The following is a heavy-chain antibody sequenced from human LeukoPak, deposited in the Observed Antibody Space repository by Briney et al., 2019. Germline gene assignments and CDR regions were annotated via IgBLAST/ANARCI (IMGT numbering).Heavy chain of an antibody. V-gene: IGHV3-30*09. Sequence: PRGSLRLSRAAPGFHFNTYAMHWVRRAPGKGLEWVAVISYDGSNKYYADSVRGRFAISRDNSRNTLYLQVNSLRAEDTAAYFCARGVLTGGTYFAYWGLGTLVTVSS. CDR3: ARGVLTGGTYFAY. J-gene: IGHJ4*02. CDR1: GFHFNTYA. D-gene: IGHD4/OR15-4a*01. CDR2: ISYDGSNK.